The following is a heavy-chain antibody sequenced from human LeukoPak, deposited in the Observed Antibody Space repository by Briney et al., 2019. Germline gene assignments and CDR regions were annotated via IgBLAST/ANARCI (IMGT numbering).Heavy chain of an antibody. CDR1: GGSISSSSYY. V-gene: IGHV4-39*01. CDR2: IYYSGST. CDR3: ARRRIAAAGTYYYYYYMDV. D-gene: IGHD6-13*01. Sequence: SETLSLTCTVSGGSISSSSYYWGWIRQPPGKGLEWIGSIYYSGSTYYNSSLKSRVTISVDTSKNQFSLKLSSVTAADTAVYYCARRRIAAAGTYYYYYYMDVWGKGTTVTVSS. J-gene: IGHJ6*03.